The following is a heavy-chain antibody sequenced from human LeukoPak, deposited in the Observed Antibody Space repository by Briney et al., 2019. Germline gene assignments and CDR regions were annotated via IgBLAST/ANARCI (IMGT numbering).Heavy chain of an antibody. Sequence: GGSLRLSCAASGFTFSSYGMHWVRQAPGKGLEWVAFIRYDGSNKYYADSVKGRFTISRDNSKNTLYLQMSSLRAEDAAVYYCAKVMPPGRIRFYSYYMDVWGKGTTVTVS. CDR3: AKVMPPGRIRFYSYYMDV. CDR1: GFTFSSYG. V-gene: IGHV3-30*02. D-gene: IGHD2-15*01. CDR2: IRYDGSNK. J-gene: IGHJ6*03.